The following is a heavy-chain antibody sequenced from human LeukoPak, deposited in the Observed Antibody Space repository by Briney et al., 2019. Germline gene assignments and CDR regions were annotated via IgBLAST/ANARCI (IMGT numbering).Heavy chain of an antibody. Sequence: SETLSLTCTVSGGSISSYYWSWIRQPPGKGLEWIGYIYYSGSTNYNPSLKSRVTISVDTSKNQFSLKLSSVTAADTAVYYCARLEYSRLELLGIHDAFDIWGQGTMVTVSS. D-gene: IGHD1-26*01. J-gene: IGHJ3*02. V-gene: IGHV4-59*08. CDR3: ARLEYSRLELLGIHDAFDI. CDR2: IYYSGST. CDR1: GGSISSYY.